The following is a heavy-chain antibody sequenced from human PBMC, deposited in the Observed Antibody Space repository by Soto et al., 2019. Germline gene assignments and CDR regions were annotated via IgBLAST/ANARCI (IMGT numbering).Heavy chain of an antibody. CDR2: INHTGGT. CDR1: GGSVNGYY. CDR3: ATRITVFGLLFPTFEP. Sequence: SETLSLTCAVYGGSVNGYYWNWIRQPPGKGLEWIGEINHTGGTHYNPSLKSRVTMSVDTSKNPFSLRLRSVNAADAAIYYCATRITVFGLLFPTFEPWGEGTQVTVSS. D-gene: IGHD3-3*01. J-gene: IGHJ5*02. V-gene: IGHV4-34*01.